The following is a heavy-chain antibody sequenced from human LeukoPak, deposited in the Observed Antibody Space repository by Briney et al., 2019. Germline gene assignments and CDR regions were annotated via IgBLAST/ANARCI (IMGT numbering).Heavy chain of an antibody. V-gene: IGHV3-7*01. D-gene: IGHD2-2*02. CDR1: GFTFSSYW. Sequence: GGSLRLSCAASGFTFSSYWMSWVRQAPGKGLEWVANIKQDGSEKYYVDSVKGRFTISRDNAKNSLYLQMNSLRAEDTAVYYRAREVVVPAAIPFDYWGQGTLVSVSS. CDR3: AREVVVPAAIPFDY. CDR2: IKQDGSEK. J-gene: IGHJ4*02.